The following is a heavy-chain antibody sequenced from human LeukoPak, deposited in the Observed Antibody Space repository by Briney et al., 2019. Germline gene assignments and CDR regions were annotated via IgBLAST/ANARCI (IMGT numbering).Heavy chain of an antibody. CDR1: GYTLTELS. V-gene: IGHV1-24*01. CDR3: ATGWGIVVVLAARSFDY. Sequence: ASVKVSCKVSGYTLTELSMHWVRQAPGKGLEWMGGFDPEDGETIYAQKFQGRVTMTEDTSTDTAYMELSSLRSEDTAVYYCATGWGIVVVLAARSFDYWGQGTLVTVSS. D-gene: IGHD2-2*01. J-gene: IGHJ4*02. CDR2: FDPEDGET.